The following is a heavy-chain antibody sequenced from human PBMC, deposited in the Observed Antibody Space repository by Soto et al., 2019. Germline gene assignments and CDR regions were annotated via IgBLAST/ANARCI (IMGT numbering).Heavy chain of an antibody. D-gene: IGHD4-4*01. J-gene: IGHJ4*02. Sequence: ASVKVSCKASGYTFTSYGISWVRQAPGQGLEWMGWISAYNGNTNYAQKLQGRVTMTTDTSTSTAYMELRSLRSDDTAVYYCAIDFTGVTPTNLGSPDLDCWGQGTLVTVAS. CDR1: GYTFTSYG. CDR2: ISAYNGNT. CDR3: AIDFTGVTPTNLGSPDLDC. V-gene: IGHV1-18*01.